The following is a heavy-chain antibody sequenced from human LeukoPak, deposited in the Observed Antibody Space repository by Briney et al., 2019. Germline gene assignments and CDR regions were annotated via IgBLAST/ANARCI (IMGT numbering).Heavy chain of an antibody. V-gene: IGHV3-21*01. D-gene: IGHD5-18*01. CDR1: GFTFTSYA. CDR2: ISSSSSYI. J-gene: IGHJ4*02. CDR3: ARGSDSYRKRCRYYFDY. Sequence: GGSLRLSCAASGFTFTSYAMNWVRQAPGKGLEWVSSISSSSSYIYYADSVKGRFTISRDNAKNSLYLQMNSLRAEDTAVYYCARGSDSYRKRCRYYFDYWGQGTLVTVSS.